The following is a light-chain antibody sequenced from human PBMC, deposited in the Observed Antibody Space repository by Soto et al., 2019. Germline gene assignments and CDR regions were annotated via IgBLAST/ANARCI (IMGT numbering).Light chain of an antibody. CDR1: QSISNY. CDR2: KAS. V-gene: IGKV1-5*03. CDR3: QHYKSYPFT. Sequence: DIQMTQSPSTLSASVGDRVTITCRASQSISNYLAWYQQQSGKAPKLLIYKASTLRRGVPSRFSGSGSGTEFTLTISSLQPDDFATYYCQHYKSYPFTFGPGTQVDIK. J-gene: IGKJ3*01.